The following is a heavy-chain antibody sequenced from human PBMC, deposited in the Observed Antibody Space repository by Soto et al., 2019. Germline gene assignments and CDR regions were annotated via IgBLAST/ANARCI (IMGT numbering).Heavy chain of an antibody. V-gene: IGHV3-23*01. Sequence: GGSLRLSCAASGFTFSSYAMSWVRQAPGKGLVWVSAISASGSSTSYADSVKGRFTISRDNAKNTMYLQMNSLRAEDTAVYYCARVGVGHYEFDYWGQGTLVTVSS. CDR2: ISASGSST. J-gene: IGHJ4*02. D-gene: IGHD3-16*01. CDR1: GFTFSSYA. CDR3: ARVGVGHYEFDY.